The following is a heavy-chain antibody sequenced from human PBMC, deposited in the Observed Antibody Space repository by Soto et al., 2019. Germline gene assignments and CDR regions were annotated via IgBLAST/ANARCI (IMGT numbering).Heavy chain of an antibody. CDR2: INHSGST. V-gene: IGHV4-34*01. CDR1: GGSFSGYY. Sequence: SETLSLTCAVYGGSFSGYYWSWIRQPPGKGLEWIGEINHSGSTNYNPSLKSRVTISVDTSKNQFSLKLSSVAAADTAVYYCARGYSSSSPVYYYGMDVWGQGTTVTVSS. CDR3: ARGYSSSSPVYYYGMDV. D-gene: IGHD6-6*01. J-gene: IGHJ6*02.